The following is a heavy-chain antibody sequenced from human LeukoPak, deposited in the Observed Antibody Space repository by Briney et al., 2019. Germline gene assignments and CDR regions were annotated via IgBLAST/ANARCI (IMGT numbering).Heavy chain of an antibody. CDR2: INPSGGST. D-gene: IGHD6-13*01. CDR1: GYTFTNYD. Sequence: ASVKVSCKASGYTFTNYDINWVRQAPGQGLEWMGIINPSGGSTSYAQKFQGRVTMTRDTSTSTVYMELSSLRSEDTAVYYCAREQAAATDYWGQGTLVTVSS. J-gene: IGHJ4*02. V-gene: IGHV1-46*01. CDR3: AREQAAATDY.